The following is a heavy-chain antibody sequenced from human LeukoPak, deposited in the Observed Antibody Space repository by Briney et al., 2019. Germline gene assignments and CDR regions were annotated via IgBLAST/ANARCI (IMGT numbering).Heavy chain of an antibody. D-gene: IGHD3-10*01. J-gene: IGHJ4*02. CDR1: GFYFDDYD. V-gene: IGHV3-11*01. CDR2: ISSSGSTI. CDR3: ARDVGYYYGSGSYFFDY. Sequence: GGSLRLSCAASGFYFDDYDMSWIRQAPGKGLEWVSYISSSGSTIYYADSVKGRFTISRDNAKNSLYLQMNSLRAEDTAVYYCARDVGYYYGSGSYFFDYWGQGTLVTVSS.